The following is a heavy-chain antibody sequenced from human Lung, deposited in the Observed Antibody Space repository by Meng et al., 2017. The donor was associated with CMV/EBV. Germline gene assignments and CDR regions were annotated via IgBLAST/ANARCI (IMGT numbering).Heavy chain of an antibody. CDR2: IYTSGRT. CDR3: ARDGTPPYCSGGSCWDY. D-gene: IGHD2-15*01. J-gene: IGHJ4*02. V-gene: IGHV4-4*07. CDR1: GGSISRYS. Sequence: QGPLQECGPERFTPCPPLSLTCTVSGGSISRYSWSWIRPPAVKGLECIGRIYTSGRTNYNPSLKSRVTMSVDTSKNQFSLKLSSVTAADTAVYYCARDGTPPYCSGGSCWDYWGQGTLVTVSS.